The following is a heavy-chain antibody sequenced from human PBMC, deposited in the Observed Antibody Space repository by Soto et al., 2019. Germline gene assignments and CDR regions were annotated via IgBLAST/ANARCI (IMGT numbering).Heavy chain of an antibody. Sequence: QVQLVQSGAEVKKPGASVKVSCKASGYTFTNYGISWVRQAPGQGLEWMGWISTNTGHTDYARNLRGRLTMTTDASTTTAYMELRSLTSDDTAIYFCAREEYRQVDHWGQGTLVTVSS. D-gene: IGHD3-16*02. CDR3: AREEYRQVDH. J-gene: IGHJ5*02. V-gene: IGHV1-18*04. CDR1: GYTFTNYG. CDR2: ISTNTGHT.